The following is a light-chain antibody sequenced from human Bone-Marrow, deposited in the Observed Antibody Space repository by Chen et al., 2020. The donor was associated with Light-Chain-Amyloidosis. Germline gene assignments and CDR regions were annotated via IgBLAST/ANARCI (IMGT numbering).Light chain of an antibody. J-gene: IGLJ1*01. V-gene: IGLV2-14*01. CDR1: SRDVCGDND. CDR3: SSYTMTNTHV. CDR2: EVT. Sequence: QSALTQPASVSGSPGQSITISCTGTSRDVCGDNDVSWYHQHPDKAPKLMIYEVTNRTSWVPDRFTGSKSDNTASQTISGLQTEDEADYFCSSYTMTNTHVFGSGTRVTVL.